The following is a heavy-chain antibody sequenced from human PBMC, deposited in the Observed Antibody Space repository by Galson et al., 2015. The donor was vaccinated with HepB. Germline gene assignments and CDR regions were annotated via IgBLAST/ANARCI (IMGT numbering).Heavy chain of an antibody. J-gene: IGHJ4*02. CDR1: GFIVDGSG. V-gene: IGHV3-23*01. Sequence: SLRLSCAASGFIVDGSGMSWVRQAPGKGLEWVSGISASGGKKYYADSGEGRFTMSRDNSQNTVYLQMNSLRVDDSALYYCTRDSGWESAYWGQGTLVTVSS. CDR3: TRDSGWESAY. D-gene: IGHD3-10*01. CDR2: ISASGGKK.